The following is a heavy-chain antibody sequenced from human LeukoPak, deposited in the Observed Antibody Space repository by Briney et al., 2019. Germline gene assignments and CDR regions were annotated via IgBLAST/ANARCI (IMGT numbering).Heavy chain of an antibody. CDR3: ATVLYGDYGGGRHDY. CDR2: FDPEDGET. CDR1: GYTFTGYY. Sequence: GASVKVSCKASGYTFTGYYMHWVRQAPGKGLEWMGGFDPEDGETIYAQKFQGRVTMTEDTSTDTAYMELSSLRSEDTAVYYCATVLYGDYGGGRHDYWGQGTLVTVSS. J-gene: IGHJ4*02. D-gene: IGHD4-17*01. V-gene: IGHV1-24*01.